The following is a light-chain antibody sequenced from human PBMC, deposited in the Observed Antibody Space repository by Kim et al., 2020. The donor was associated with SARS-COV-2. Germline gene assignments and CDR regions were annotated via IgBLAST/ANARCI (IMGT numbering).Light chain of an antibody. CDR2: DNN. V-gene: IGLV1-51*01. CDR3: GTWDSSLSAVV. J-gene: IGLJ2*01. CDR1: SSNIGNNY. Sequence: GQKAPLSCSGRSSNIGNNYVSWYQQLPGTAPKLLIYDNNKRPSGIPDRFSGSKSGTSATLGITGLQTGDEADYYCGTWDSSLSAVVFGGGTQLTVL.